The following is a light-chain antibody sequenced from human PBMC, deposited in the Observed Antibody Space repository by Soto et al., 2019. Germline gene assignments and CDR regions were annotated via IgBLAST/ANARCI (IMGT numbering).Light chain of an antibody. V-gene: IGLV7-43*01. CDR3: LLYYGGAHV. CDR2: STS. Sequence: QTVVTQEPSLTVSPGGTVTLTCASSTGAVTSGYYPNWFQQKPGQAPGALIYSTSNKHSWTPARFSGSLLGGKAALTLSGVQPEDEAEYYCLLYYGGAHVFGTGTKLTVL. CDR1: TGAVTSGYY. J-gene: IGLJ1*01.